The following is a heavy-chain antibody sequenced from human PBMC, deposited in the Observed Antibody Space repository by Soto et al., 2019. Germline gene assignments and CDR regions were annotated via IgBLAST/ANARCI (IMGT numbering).Heavy chain of an antibody. CDR2: ISWNSGSI. J-gene: IGHJ6*02. Sequence: EVQLMESGGGLVQPGRSLRLSCAASGFTFDDYAMHWVRQAPGKGLEWVSGISWNSGSIGYADSVKGRFTISRDNAKNSLYLQMNSLRAEDTALYYCAISSYYYYYYGMDVWGQGTTVTVSS. V-gene: IGHV3-9*01. CDR3: AISSYYYYYYGMDV. CDR1: GFTFDDYA.